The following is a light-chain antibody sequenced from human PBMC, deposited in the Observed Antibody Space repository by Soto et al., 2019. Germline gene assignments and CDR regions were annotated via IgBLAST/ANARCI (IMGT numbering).Light chain of an antibody. Sequence: QSALTQSPSASGSPGQSVTISCTGTSSDIGGYNYVSWYQQHPGRAPKLIIYDVTNRPSGISNRFSGSKSGNTASLTISGLQTEDEADYYCISFTSRHIYVFGTGTKLTVL. J-gene: IGLJ1*01. CDR3: ISFTSRHIYV. CDR2: DVT. V-gene: IGLV2-14*03. CDR1: SSDIGGYNY.